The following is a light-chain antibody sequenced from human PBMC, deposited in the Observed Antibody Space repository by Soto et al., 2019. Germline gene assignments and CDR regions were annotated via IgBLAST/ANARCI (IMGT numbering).Light chain of an antibody. V-gene: IGLV1-44*01. CDR2: CND. J-gene: IGLJ1*01. Sequence: QSVLTQPPSASGTPGQRVTISCSGSDSNIGSNGVNWYQHLPGMAPKLLTHCNDHRPSGVADRFSGSKSGTSASLAISGLQSDDEADYYCCSKTSSITYVFGSGTKLTVL. CDR1: DSNIGSNG. CDR3: CSKTSSITYV.